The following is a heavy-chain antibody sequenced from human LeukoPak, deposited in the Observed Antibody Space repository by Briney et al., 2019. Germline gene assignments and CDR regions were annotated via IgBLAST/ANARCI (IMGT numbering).Heavy chain of an antibody. CDR2: IKPDGSER. Sequence: QAEGSLRLSCEASGFTLSIYWMSWVRQAPGKGLEWVAKIKPDGSERYYVDSVKGRFTISRDNAKNSLYVQMNSLSAEDTAVYYCVRDRGWSTFDYWGQGTLVTVSS. V-gene: IGHV3-7*01. D-gene: IGHD6-19*01. CDR3: VRDRGWSTFDY. CDR1: GFTLSIYW. J-gene: IGHJ4*02.